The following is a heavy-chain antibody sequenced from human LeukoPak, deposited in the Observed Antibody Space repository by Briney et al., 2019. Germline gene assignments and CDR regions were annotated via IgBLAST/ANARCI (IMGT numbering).Heavy chain of an antibody. J-gene: IGHJ4*02. CDR1: GGSISSSSDY. Sequence: PSETLSLTCTVSGGSISSSSDYWGWIRQPPGKGLGWIGSIYYSGNTYYNPSLKSRVTISVDTSKKQFSLKLSSVTAADTAVYYCASTPSGSSAWYYFDKWGQGTLVTVSS. V-gene: IGHV4-39*01. CDR2: IYYSGNT. CDR3: ASTPSGSSAWYYFDK. D-gene: IGHD6-19*01.